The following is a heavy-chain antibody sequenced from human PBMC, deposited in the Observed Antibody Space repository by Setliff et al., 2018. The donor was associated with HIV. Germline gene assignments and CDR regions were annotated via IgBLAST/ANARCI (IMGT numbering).Heavy chain of an antibody. J-gene: IGHJ4*02. Sequence: GGSLRLSCAASGFTFSSYGMNWVRQAPGKGLEWLSLMSGINDNTHYADSVKGRFTISRDNSKNTLYLQMNSLRAEDTAVYYCAKDRTVVVITIFDYWGQGTLVTVS. V-gene: IGHV3-23*01. CDR2: MSGINDNT. CDR1: GFTFSSYG. CDR3: AKDRTVVVITIFDY. D-gene: IGHD3-22*01.